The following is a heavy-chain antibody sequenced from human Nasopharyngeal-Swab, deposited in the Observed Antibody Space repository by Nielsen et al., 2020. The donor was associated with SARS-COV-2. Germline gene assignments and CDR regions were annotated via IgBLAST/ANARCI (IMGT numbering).Heavy chain of an antibody. D-gene: IGHD2-15*01. Sequence: GESLKISCAASGFGVSTNYMSWVRQAPGKGLEWMSVIYPGGSTNYADSVKGRFTISRDYSKNKLYLQMNSLRVEDPAIYYCARGADVYCSGGSCYSEYYYYMDVWGRGTTVTVSS. CDR2: IYPGGST. CDR1: GFGVSTNY. V-gene: IGHV3-66*01. CDR3: ARGADVYCSGGSCYSEYYYYMDV. J-gene: IGHJ6*03.